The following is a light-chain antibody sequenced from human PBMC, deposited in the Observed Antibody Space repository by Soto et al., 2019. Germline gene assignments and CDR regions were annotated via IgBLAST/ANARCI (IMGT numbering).Light chain of an antibody. CDR3: QHRGKWPRT. CDR2: GAS. V-gene: IGKV3-11*01. Sequence: EIVLTQSPATLSLSPGERATLSCRASQSVSSYLAWYQQKPGQAPRLLIYGASNRATGIPARFSGSGSGTDFTLTISSLEPEDFAVYYCQHRGKWPRTFGQETKLEIK. J-gene: IGKJ2*01. CDR1: QSVSSY.